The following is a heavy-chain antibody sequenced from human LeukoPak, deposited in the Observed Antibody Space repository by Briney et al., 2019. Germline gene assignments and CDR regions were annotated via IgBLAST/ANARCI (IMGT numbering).Heavy chain of an antibody. D-gene: IGHD3-22*01. Sequence: SETLSLTCAVYGGSFSGYYWSWIRQPPRKGLEWIGEINHSGSTNYNPSLKSRVTISVDTSKNQFSLKLSSVTAADTAVYYCARDQYYYDSSGYYSSYWYFDLWGRGTLVTVSS. CDR3: ARDQYYYDSSGYYSSYWYFDL. CDR2: INHSGST. J-gene: IGHJ2*01. V-gene: IGHV4-34*01. CDR1: GGSFSGYY.